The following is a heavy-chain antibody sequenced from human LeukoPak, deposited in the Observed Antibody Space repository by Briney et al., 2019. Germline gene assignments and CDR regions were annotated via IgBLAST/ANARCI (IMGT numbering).Heavy chain of an antibody. CDR3: ARVYPLDL. V-gene: IGHV3-48*04. CDR1: GFTFSSYS. CDR2: ISPSSTTI. Sequence: SGGSLRLSCAASGFTFSSYSMSWVRQAPGKGLEWISYISPSSTTIYYADSVKGRFTISRDNAKNSLYLQMNSLRAEDTAVYYCARVYPLDLWGRGTLVTVSS. J-gene: IGHJ2*01.